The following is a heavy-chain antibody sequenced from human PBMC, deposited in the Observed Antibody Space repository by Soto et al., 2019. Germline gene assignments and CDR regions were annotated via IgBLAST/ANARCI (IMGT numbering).Heavy chain of an antibody. CDR3: ARTVYSSGLYHDGMDA. CDR2: IIPMFGTA. CDR1: AGTFRSYA. D-gene: IGHD5-18*01. V-gene: IGHV1-69*12. J-gene: IGHJ6*02. Sequence: QVQLVQSGAEVKKPGSSVKVSCKASAGTFRSYAISWVRQAPGQGLEWMGGIIPMFGTANYAQKFQGRVTITADESTSTAYMELSSLGSEDTAVYYCARTVYSSGLYHDGMDAWGQGTTVTVSS.